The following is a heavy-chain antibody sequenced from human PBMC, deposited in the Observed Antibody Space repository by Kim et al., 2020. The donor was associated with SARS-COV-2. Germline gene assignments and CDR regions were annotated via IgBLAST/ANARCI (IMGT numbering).Heavy chain of an antibody. CDR1: GYSISSGYY. V-gene: IGHV4-38-2*02. CDR3: ARDLYGDYVTWFDP. D-gene: IGHD4-17*01. Sequence: SETLSLTCTVSGYSISSGYYWGWIRQPPGKGLEWIGSIYHSGSTHYNPSLKSRVTISVDTSKNQFSLKLSSVTAADTAVYYCARDLYGDYVTWFDPWGQGTLVTVSS. J-gene: IGHJ5*02. CDR2: IYHSGST.